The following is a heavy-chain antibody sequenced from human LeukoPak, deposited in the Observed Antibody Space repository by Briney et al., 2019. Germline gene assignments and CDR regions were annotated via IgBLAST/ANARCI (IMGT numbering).Heavy chain of an antibody. Sequence: GGSLRLSCTVSGFTVSSNSMSWVRQAPGKGLEWVSFIYSDNTHYSDSVKGRFTISRDNSKNTLYLQMNSLRAEDTAVYYCAKLGVDSGYWGQGTLVTVSS. CDR2: IYSDNT. J-gene: IGHJ4*02. CDR3: AKLGVDSGY. CDR1: GFTVSSNS. V-gene: IGHV3-66*03. D-gene: IGHD3-3*01.